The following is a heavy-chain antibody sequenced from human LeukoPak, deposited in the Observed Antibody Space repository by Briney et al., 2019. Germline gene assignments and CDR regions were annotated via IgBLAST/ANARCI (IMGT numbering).Heavy chain of an antibody. CDR1: GGSISSGGYY. V-gene: IGHV4-30-2*01. J-gene: IGHJ5*02. CDR2: IYHSGST. CDR3: ASLGVVPAANNWFDP. D-gene: IGHD2-2*01. Sequence: SETLSLTCTVSGGSISSGGYYWSWIRQPPGKGLEWIGYIYHSGSTYYNPSLKSRVTISVDRSKNQFSLKLSSVTAADTAVYYCASLGVVPAANNWFDPWGQGTLVTVSS.